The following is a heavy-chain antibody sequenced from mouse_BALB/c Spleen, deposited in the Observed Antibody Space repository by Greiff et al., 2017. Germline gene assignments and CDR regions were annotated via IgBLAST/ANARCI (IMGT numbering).Heavy chain of an antibody. Sequence: QVQLQHSGAELAKPGASVKMSCKASGYTFTSYWMHWVKQRPGQGLEWIGYINPSTGYTEYNQKFKDKATLTADKSSSTAYMQLSSLTSEDSAVYYCARWGDFDVWGAGTTVTVSS. CDR2: INPSTGYT. J-gene: IGHJ1*01. CDR3: ARWGDFDV. V-gene: IGHV1-7*01. CDR1: GYTFTSYW.